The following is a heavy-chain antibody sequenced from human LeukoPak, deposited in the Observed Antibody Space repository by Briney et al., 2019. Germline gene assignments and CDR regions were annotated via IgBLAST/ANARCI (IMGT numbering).Heavy chain of an antibody. J-gene: IGHJ3*02. CDR2: ISGSGGST. CDR3: ARDSNYAFDI. CDR1: GFTFSSYA. V-gene: IGHV3-23*01. Sequence: GGSLRLSCAASGFTFSSYAMSWVRQAPGKGLEWVSAISGSGGSTYYADSVKGRFTISRDNAKNSLYLQMNSLRAEDTAVYYCARDSNYAFDIWGQGTMVTVSS. D-gene: IGHD5-24*01.